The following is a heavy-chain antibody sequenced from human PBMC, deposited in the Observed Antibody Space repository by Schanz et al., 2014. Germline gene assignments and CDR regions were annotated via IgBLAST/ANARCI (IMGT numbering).Heavy chain of an antibody. CDR3: ARHGELGGCSSSSCWALNWFDP. CDR2: IYYSGST. Sequence: QVQLQESGPGLMKPSETLSLTCTVSSGSISSYYWSWIRQPPGRGLECIGYIYYSGSTNYNPSLKGRFTISVDTSKNHFPLKLSLGTAADTAVYYCARHGELGGCSSSSCWALNWFDPWGQGTLVTVSS. V-gene: IGHV4-59*08. J-gene: IGHJ5*02. CDR1: SGSISSYY. D-gene: IGHD2-2*01.